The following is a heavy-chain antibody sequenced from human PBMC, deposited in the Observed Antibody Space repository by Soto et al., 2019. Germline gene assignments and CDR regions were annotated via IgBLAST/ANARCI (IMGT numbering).Heavy chain of an antibody. CDR1: GFTFSSYS. V-gene: IGHV3-21*01. D-gene: IGHD2-15*01. Sequence: GGSLRLSCAASGFTFSSYSMNWVRQAPGKGLEWVSSISSSSSYICYADSVKGRFTISRDNAKNSLYLQMNSLRAEDTAVYYCARDRSDIVVATGFDYWGQGTLVTVSS. J-gene: IGHJ4*02. CDR3: ARDRSDIVVATGFDY. CDR2: ISSSSSYI.